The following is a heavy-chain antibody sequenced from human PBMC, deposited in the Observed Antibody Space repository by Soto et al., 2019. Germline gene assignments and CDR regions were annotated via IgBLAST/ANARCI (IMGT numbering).Heavy chain of an antibody. V-gene: IGHV5-10-1*01. J-gene: IGHJ3*02. CDR3: ATRGGDYYGSGSYYKTRGLDAFDI. D-gene: IGHD3-10*01. Sequence: PGESLKISCKGSGYSFTSYWISWVRQMPGKGLEWMGRIDPSDSYTNYSTSFQGHVTISADKSISTAYLQWRSLQASDTAMYYCATRGGDYYGSGSYYKTRGLDAFDIWGQGTMVTVSS. CDR2: IDPSDSYT. CDR1: GYSFTSYW.